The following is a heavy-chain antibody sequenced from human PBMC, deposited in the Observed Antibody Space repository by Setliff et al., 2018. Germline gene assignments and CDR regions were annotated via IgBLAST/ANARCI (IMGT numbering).Heavy chain of an antibody. CDR3: ARDLIDPDYGDYLSFYYYGMDV. CDR1: GYTFTSYG. D-gene: IGHD4-17*01. J-gene: IGHJ6*02. CDR2: IIPIFGTA. Sequence: SVKVSCKASGYTFTSYGISWVRQAPGQGLEWMGWIIPIFGTANYAQKFQGRVTITADESTSTAYMELSSLRSEDTAVYYCARDLIDPDYGDYLSFYYYGMDVWGQGTTVTVSS. V-gene: IGHV1-69*13.